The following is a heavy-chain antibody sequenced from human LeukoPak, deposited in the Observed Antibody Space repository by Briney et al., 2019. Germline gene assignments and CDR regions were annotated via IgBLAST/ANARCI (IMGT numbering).Heavy chain of an antibody. V-gene: IGHV4-34*01. CDR3: AATLRIKSAGYFDY. CDR1: GGSFSGYY. J-gene: IGHJ4*02. D-gene: IGHD3-10*01. Sequence: PSETLSLTCAVYGGSFSGYYWSWLRQPPGKGLEWLGEINHSGSTNYNPSLKSRVTISVDTSKNQFTLKLSSVAAADTAVYYCAATLRIKSAGYFDYWGQGTLVTVSS. CDR2: INHSGST.